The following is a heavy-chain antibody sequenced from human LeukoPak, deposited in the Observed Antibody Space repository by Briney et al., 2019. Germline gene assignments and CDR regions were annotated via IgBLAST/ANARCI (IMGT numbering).Heavy chain of an antibody. Sequence: KESGPTLVKPTQTLTLTCTFSGFSLSTRGVGVGWIRQPPEKALEWLAVIYWDDDKYYSPSLKSRLTITKDTSKNQVVLTMTNMDPVDTATYYCARFSNYDILTTYYDAFDIWGQGTLVTVSS. V-gene: IGHV2-5*02. D-gene: IGHD3-9*01. CDR3: ARFSNYDILTTYYDAFDI. CDR1: GFSLSTRGVG. CDR2: IYWDDDK. J-gene: IGHJ3*02.